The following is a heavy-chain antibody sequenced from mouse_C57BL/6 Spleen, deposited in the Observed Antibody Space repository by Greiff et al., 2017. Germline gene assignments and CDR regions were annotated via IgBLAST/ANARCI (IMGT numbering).Heavy chain of an antibody. CDR1: GYTFTSYW. J-gene: IGHJ3*01. V-gene: IGHV1-50*01. D-gene: IGHD1-1*01. CDR2: IDPSDSYT. Sequence: QVHVKQPGAELVKPGASVKLSCKASGYTFTSYWMQWVKQRPGQGLEWIGEIDPSDSYTNYNQKFKGKATLTVDTSSSTAYMQLSSLTSEDSAVYYCARSGYYGSSPWFAYWGQGTLVTVSA. CDR3: ARSGYYGSSPWFAY.